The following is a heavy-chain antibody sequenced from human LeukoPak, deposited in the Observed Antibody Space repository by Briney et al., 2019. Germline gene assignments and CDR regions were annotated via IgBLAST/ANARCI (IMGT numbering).Heavy chain of an antibody. V-gene: IGHV1-8*01. J-gene: IGHJ4*02. D-gene: IGHD5-18*01. CDR2: MNPNSGNT. CDR1: GYTFTSYD. CDR3: ARVLGPRYSYAVDY. Sequence: EASVKVSCKASGYTFTSYDINWVRQATGQGLEWMGWMNPNSGNTGYAQKFQGRVTMTRNTSISTAYMELSSLRSEDTAVYYCARVLGPRYSYAVDYWGQGTLVTVSS.